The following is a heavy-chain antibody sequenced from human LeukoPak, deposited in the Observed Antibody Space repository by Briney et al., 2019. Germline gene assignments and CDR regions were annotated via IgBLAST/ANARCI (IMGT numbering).Heavy chain of an antibody. CDR2: ISAYNGNT. D-gene: IGHD3-22*01. V-gene: IGHV1-18*01. CDR3: ARGMDSSSYYSIYSTFDF. CDR1: GYTXTSYG. Sequence: ASVKVSCKASGYTXTSYGITGVRQAPGQGLEWIAWISAYNGNTNYAEKLQGRVTMTTDTSTSTAYMELRSLTSDDTAVYYCARGMDSSSYYSIYSTFDFWGQGTLVTVSS. J-gene: IGHJ4*02.